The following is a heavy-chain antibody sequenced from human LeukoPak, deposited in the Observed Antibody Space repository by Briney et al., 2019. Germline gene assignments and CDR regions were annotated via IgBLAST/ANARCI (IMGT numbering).Heavy chain of an antibody. J-gene: IGHJ5*02. V-gene: IGHV3-74*01. CDR3: AREVSYYDFWSGYYHWFDP. Sequence: GGSLRLSCAASGFTFSSHWMHWVRQAPGKGLVWVSRINSDGNSRNYADSVKGRFTISRDNSKNTLYLQMNSLRAEDTAVYYCAREVSYYDFWSGYYHWFDPWGQGTLVTVSS. D-gene: IGHD3-3*01. CDR2: INSDGNSR. CDR1: GFTFSSHW.